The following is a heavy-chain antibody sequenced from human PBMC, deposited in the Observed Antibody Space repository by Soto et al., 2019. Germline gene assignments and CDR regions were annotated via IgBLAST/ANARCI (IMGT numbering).Heavy chain of an antibody. D-gene: IGHD1-26*01. CDR2: IYYSGST. Sequence: SETLSLTCTVSGGSISSGGYYWSWIRQHPGKGLEWIGYIYYSGSTYYNPSLKSRVTISVDTSKNQFSLKLSSVTAADTAVYYCARGEGATAYYYGMDVWGQGTTVTVSS. CDR1: GGSISSGGYY. J-gene: IGHJ6*02. CDR3: ARGEGATAYYYGMDV. V-gene: IGHV4-31*03.